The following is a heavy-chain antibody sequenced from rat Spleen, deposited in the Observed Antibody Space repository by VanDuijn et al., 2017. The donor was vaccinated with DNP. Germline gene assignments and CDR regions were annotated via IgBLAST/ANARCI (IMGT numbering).Heavy chain of an antibody. V-gene: IGHV3-3*01. D-gene: IGHD1-5*01. J-gene: IGHJ2*01. Sequence: EVQLQESGPGLVKPSQSLSLTCSVTGYSITSNYWGWIRKFPGHKLEWMGYINSAGSTNYNPSLKGRISISRDTSKNQFFLQLSSVTTEDTATYYCARWNIGTSTLDYWGQGVMVTVSS. CDR1: GYSITSNY. CDR2: INSAGST. CDR3: ARWNIGTSTLDY.